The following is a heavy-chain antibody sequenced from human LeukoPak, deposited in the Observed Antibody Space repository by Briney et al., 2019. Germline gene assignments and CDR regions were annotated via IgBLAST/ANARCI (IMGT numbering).Heavy chain of an antibody. V-gene: IGHV3-53*01. D-gene: IGHD3-10*01. CDR2: IYSDGTT. J-gene: IGHJ6*03. CDR3: ARDFVWLGGPKGYYNYMAV. CDR1: GFTVSSNY. Sequence: PGGSLRLSCAASGFTVSSNYMSWVRQTPGKGLEWVSVIYSDGTTYYEDSVKGRFTISRDNAKNSMYLQMNTLRAEDTAVYYCARDFVWLGGPKGYYNYMAVGGKGTTVTVPS.